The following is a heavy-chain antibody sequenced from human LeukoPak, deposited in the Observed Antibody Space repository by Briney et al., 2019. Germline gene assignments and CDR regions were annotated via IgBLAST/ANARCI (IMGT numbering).Heavy chain of an antibody. J-gene: IGHJ4*02. CDR3: ARDGMDWLLDC. CDR2: IYSGGST. V-gene: IGHV3-66*01. CDR1: GFTVSSNY. D-gene: IGHD3/OR15-3a*01. Sequence: PGGSLRLSCAASGFTVSSNYMSWVRQAPGKGLEWVSVIYSGGSTYYADSVKGRFTISRDNSKNTLYLQMNSLRAEDTAVYYCARDGMDWLLDCWGQGTLVTVSS.